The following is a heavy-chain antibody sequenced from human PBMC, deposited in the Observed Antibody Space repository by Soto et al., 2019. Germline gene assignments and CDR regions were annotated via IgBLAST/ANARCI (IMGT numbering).Heavy chain of an antibody. Sequence: GASGKVSCKASGYTFTSYDINWVRQATGQGLEWMGWMNPNSGNTGYAQKFQGRVTMTRNTSISTAYMELSSLRSEDTAVYYCARGRLYGEYGDFDYWGQGTLVTVSS. CDR3: ARGRLYGEYGDFDY. J-gene: IGHJ4*02. V-gene: IGHV1-8*01. D-gene: IGHD4-17*01. CDR2: MNPNSGNT. CDR1: GYTFTSYD.